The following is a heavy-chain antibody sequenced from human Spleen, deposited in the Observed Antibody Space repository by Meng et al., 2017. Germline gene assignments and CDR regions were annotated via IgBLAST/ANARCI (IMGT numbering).Heavy chain of an antibody. CDR2: ISHSATT. Sequence: SETLSLTCAVSGYSISSGYFWGWIRQSPGKGLEWLGTISHSATTYSNPSLKSRVTIPVDTSKNQFSLQLTSVTAADTALYYCARHFDFLSGHFDYWGQGNLVTVSS. CDR1: GYSISSGYF. V-gene: IGHV4-38-2*01. CDR3: ARHFDFLSGHFDY. J-gene: IGHJ4*02. D-gene: IGHD3-9*01.